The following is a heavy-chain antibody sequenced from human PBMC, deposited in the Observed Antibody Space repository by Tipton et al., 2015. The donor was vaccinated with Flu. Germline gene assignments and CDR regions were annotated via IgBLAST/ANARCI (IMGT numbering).Heavy chain of an antibody. CDR1: GYTFTKYW. D-gene: IGHD3-22*01. Sequence: VQLVQSGAEVKKPGESLKISCQGSGYTFTKYWIAWVRQMPGKGLEWMGIIYPGDSDTRYSPSFQGQVAISADKSINTAYLQWRSLKVSDTAMYYCAREEYCDSSGQSPNVPFDFWGQGTMVTVSS. CDR3: AREEYCDSSGQSPNVPFDF. CDR2: IYPGDSDT. V-gene: IGHV5-51*03. J-gene: IGHJ3*01.